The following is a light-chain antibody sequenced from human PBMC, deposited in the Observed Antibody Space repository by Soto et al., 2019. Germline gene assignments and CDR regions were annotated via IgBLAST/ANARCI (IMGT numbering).Light chain of an antibody. CDR3: CSYAGSYTYV. Sequence: QSALTQPRSVSGSPGQSVTISCTGTSSDVGGYNYVSWYQQHPGKALELLIYDVTKRPSGVPDRFSCSKSGNTASLTISGLQADDEADYYCCSYAGSYTYVFGTGNKVTVL. J-gene: IGLJ1*01. V-gene: IGLV2-11*01. CDR2: DVT. CDR1: SSDVGGYNY.